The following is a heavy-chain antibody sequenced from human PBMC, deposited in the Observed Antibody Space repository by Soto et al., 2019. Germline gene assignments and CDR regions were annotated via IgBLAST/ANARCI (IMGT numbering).Heavy chain of an antibody. D-gene: IGHD5-12*01. V-gene: IGHV3-48*03. CDR1: GFTFSSYE. J-gene: IGHJ6*02. Sequence: GGSLRLSCAASGFTFSSYEMNWVRQAPGEGLEWVSYISSSGSTIYYADSVKGRFTISRDNAKNSLYLQMNSLRAEDTAVYYCARFPRYKYGMDVWGQGTTVTVSS. CDR2: ISSSGSTI. CDR3: ARFPRYKYGMDV.